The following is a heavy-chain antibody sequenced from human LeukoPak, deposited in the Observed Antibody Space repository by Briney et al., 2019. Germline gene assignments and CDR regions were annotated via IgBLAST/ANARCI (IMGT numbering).Heavy chain of an antibody. D-gene: IGHD3-10*01. CDR3: GRAYLAGVRD. J-gene: IGHJ4*02. CDR1: GFTFSSYA. Sequence: PGGSLRLSCAASGFTFSSYAMSWVRQAPGKGLEWVSAISGSGDITFYADSVRGRFTISRDNAKNSLYLQMNSLTADDTGVYYCGRAYLAGVRDWGQGTLVTVSS. V-gene: IGHV3-23*01. CDR2: ISGSGDIT.